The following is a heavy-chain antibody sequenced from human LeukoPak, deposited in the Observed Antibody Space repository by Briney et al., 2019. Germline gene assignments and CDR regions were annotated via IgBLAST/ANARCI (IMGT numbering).Heavy chain of an antibody. CDR3: ARGGSVEWLLGENYYYYYMDV. J-gene: IGHJ6*03. Sequence: GSLRLSCAASGFTFSSYAMSWVRQAPGKGLEWIGYIYYSGSTNYNPSLKSRVTISVDTSKNQFSLKLSSVTAEDTAVYYCARGGSVEWLLGENYYYYYMDVWGKGTTATVSS. D-gene: IGHD3-3*01. CDR2: IYYSGST. V-gene: IGHV4-59*01. CDR1: GFTFSSYA.